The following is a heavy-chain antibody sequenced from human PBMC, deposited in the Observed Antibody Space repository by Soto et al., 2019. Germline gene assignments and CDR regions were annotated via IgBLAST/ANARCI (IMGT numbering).Heavy chain of an antibody. V-gene: IGHV3-23*01. D-gene: IGHD6-19*01. CDR3: AKARGISGWYYYYGMDV. J-gene: IGHJ6*02. Sequence: EVQLLESGGGLVQPGGSLRLSCAASGFTFSSYAMSWVRQAPGKGLEWVSSIVGSGGNIHYADSGKGRFTISRDNSKNTLYLQMNSLRAEDTAVYDCAKARGISGWYYYYGMDVWGQGTTVTVSS. CDR2: IVGSGGNI. CDR1: GFTFSSYA.